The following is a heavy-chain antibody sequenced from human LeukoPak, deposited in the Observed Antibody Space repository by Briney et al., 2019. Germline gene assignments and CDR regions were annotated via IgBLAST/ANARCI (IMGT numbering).Heavy chain of an antibody. D-gene: IGHD3-22*01. CDR3: AKAGVRYFDSSGLYAFDF. CDR2: IYYSGST. J-gene: IGHJ3*01. Sequence: PSETLSLTCAVSGGSISSTSYYWAWIRQPPGKGLGWIGTIYYSGSTYHNPSLKSRVTMSVDTSRNQFSLKLSSVDAADTAVYYCAKAGVRYFDSSGLYAFDFWSQGTTVTVSS. V-gene: IGHV4-39*01. CDR1: GGSISSTSYY.